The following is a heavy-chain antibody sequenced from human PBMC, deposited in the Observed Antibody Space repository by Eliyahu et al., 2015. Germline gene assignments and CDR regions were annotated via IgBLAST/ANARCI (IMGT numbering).Heavy chain of an antibody. CDR1: GFTFSXYA. Sequence: EGQLLESGGGLVQPGGSLRLSCXXSGFTFSXYAMXWVRQAPGKGLEWVSDISGSGGSTQYADSVKGRFTISRDNSKNTLYQQMNSLRAEDTAVYYCVSGYCRGGSCPGTYGFWGPGALVTVSS. V-gene: IGHV3-23*01. J-gene: IGHJ4*02. CDR2: ISGSGGST. CDR3: VSGYCRGGSCPGTYGF. D-gene: IGHD2-15*01.